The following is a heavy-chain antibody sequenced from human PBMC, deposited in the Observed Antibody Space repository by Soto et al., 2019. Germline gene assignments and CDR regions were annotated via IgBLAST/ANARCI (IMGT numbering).Heavy chain of an antibody. Sequence: LGLSCTASGFTFGNYSMSWFRQAPGKGRERVGLIRSKAYGGTTEYAASVKGRFTISRDDSKSIAYLQMNSLKPEDTAVYYCTRDSSWYKASGMDVWGQGTTVTVS. D-gene: IGHD6-13*01. J-gene: IGHJ6*02. CDR3: TRDSSWYKASGMDV. CDR1: GFTFGNYS. CDR2: IRSKAYGGTT. V-gene: IGHV3-49*03.